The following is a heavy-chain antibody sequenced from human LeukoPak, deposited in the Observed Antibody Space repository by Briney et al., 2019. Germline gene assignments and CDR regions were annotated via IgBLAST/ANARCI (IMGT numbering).Heavy chain of an antibody. D-gene: IGHD1-1*01. V-gene: IGHV1-46*01. CDR1: GYTFTSYY. J-gene: IGHJ6*03. CDR3: ARDKQLDWAHYHYCYMDV. Sequence: ASVKVSCKASGYTFTSYYMHWVRQAPGQGLEWMGIINPSGGSTSYAQKFQGRVTMTRDMSTSTVYMELSSLRSEDTAVYYCARDKQLDWAHYHYCYMDVWGKGTTVTVSS. CDR2: INPSGGST.